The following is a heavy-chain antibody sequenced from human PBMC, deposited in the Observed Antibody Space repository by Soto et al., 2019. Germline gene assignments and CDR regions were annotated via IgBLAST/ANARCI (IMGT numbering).Heavy chain of an antibody. CDR2: IWYDGSNK. J-gene: IGHJ6*02. D-gene: IGHD6-13*01. CDR1: GFTFSSYG. V-gene: IGHV3-33*01. CDR3: ARDSHPGPSSSWFYYYYGMDV. Sequence: QVQLVESGGGVVQPGRSLRLSCAASGFTFSSYGMHWVRQAPGKGLEWVAVIWYDGSNKYYADSVKGRFTISRDNSKNTLYLQMNSLRAEDTAVYYCARDSHPGPSSSWFYYYYGMDVWGQGTTVTVSS.